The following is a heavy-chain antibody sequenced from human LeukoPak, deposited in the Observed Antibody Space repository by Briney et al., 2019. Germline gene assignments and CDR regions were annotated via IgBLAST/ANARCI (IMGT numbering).Heavy chain of an antibody. CDR1: GGSFSGYY. V-gene: IGHV4-34*01. D-gene: IGHD5-12*01. CDR2: INHSGST. Sequence: SETLSLTCAVYGGSFSGYYWSWIRQPPGKGLEWIGEINHSGSTNYNPSLKSRVTISVDTSKNQFSLKLSSVTAVDTAVYYCARVKYSGYVSYYYYGMDVWGQGTTVTVSS. J-gene: IGHJ6*02. CDR3: ARVKYSGYVSYYYYGMDV.